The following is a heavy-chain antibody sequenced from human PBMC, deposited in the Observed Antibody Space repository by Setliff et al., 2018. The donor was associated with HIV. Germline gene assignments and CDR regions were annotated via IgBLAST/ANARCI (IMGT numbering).Heavy chain of an antibody. Sequence: ASVKVSCKASGYTFTSYYMHWVRQAPGQGLEWMGIINPSGGSTSYAQKFQGRVTMTRDTSTTTAYMELRSLRSDDTAVYYCARDPVPASSGTVWFDPWGQGTLVTVSS. CDR1: GYTFTSYY. D-gene: IGHD6-13*01. J-gene: IGHJ5*02. V-gene: IGHV1-46*01. CDR2: INPSGGST. CDR3: ARDPVPASSGTVWFDP.